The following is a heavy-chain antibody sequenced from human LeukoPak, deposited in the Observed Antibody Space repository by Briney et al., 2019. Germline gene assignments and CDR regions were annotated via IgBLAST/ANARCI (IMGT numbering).Heavy chain of an antibody. D-gene: IGHD3-10*01. CDR1: GFTFSSYS. Sequence: PGGSLRLSCAASGFTFSSYSMNWVRQAPGKGLEWVSSISSSSSYIYYADSVKGRFTISRDNAKNSLYLQMNSLRAEDTAVYYCARDGITMVRGVETHAFDIWGQGTMVTVSS. CDR3: ARDGITMVRGVETHAFDI. CDR2: ISSSSSYI. V-gene: IGHV3-21*01. J-gene: IGHJ3*02.